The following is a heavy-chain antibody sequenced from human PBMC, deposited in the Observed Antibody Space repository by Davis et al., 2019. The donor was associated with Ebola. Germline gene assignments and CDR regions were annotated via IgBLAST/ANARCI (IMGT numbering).Heavy chain of an antibody. CDR1: GYAFTNYY. J-gene: IGHJ4*02. CDR3: ARDPMNTLAALPDF. D-gene: IGHD1/OR15-1a*01. CDR2: INPASGIA. Sequence: AASVKVSCKASGYAFTNYYMHWVRQAPGQGLDWMGLINPASGIATYAQKFQGRLSITTDTSTSTVDLDLSSLGPEDTAVYYCARDPMNTLAALPDFWGQGTLVTVSS. V-gene: IGHV1-46*01.